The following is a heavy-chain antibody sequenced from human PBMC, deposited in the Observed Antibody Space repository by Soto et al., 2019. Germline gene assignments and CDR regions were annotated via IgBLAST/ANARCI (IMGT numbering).Heavy chain of an antibody. CDR1: GGTFSSYL. CDR3: ARRSGTSGYSGYDESIFDY. V-gene: IGHV1-69*06. CDR2: SLPICGTA. Sequence: GASVKVSCKASGGTFSSYLFSGVGQPPGQGLEWMGGSLPICGTANYAQKCQGRVTITADKSTSTAYMELSSLRSEDTAVYYCARRSGTSGYSGYDESIFDYWGQGNLVNVSS. J-gene: IGHJ4*02. D-gene: IGHD5-12*01.